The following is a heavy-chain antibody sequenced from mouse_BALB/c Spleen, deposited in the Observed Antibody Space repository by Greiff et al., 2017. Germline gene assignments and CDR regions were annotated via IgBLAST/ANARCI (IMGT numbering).Heavy chain of an antibody. CDR1: GYTFTSYY. Sequence: VQRVESGAELVKPGASVKLSCKASGYTFTSYYMYWVKQRPGQGLEWIGEINPSNGGTNYNEKFKGKATLTADKSSSTAYMQLSSLTSDDYAVYFCARSYDYVDYWGQGTTLTVSS. V-gene: IGHV1-53*01. CDR2: INPSNGGT. D-gene: IGHD2-3*01. J-gene: IGHJ2*01. CDR3: ARSYDYVDY.